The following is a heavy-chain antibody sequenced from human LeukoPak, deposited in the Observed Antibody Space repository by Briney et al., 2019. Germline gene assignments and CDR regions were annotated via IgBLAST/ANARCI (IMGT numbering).Heavy chain of an antibody. CDR3: ARWDRRYSSSWSFYYMDV. CDR1: GSFFSDYW. V-gene: IGHV5-51*01. J-gene: IGHJ6*03. CDR2: VYPGDSHT. Sequence: GESLKISCKGSGSFFSDYWIGWVRQMPGKGLEWMGIVYPGDSHTRYSPSFQGQVTISVDKSINTAYLQWSSLKASDSAMYYCARWDRRYSSSWSFYYMDVWGKGTTVTVSS. D-gene: IGHD6-13*01.